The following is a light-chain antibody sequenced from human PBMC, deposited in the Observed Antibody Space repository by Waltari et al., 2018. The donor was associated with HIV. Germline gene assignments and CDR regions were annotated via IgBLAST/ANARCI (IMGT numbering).Light chain of an antibody. V-gene: IGLV3-25*03. CDR3: QSGHNSDSI. Sequence: SYQLTQAPSVSVSPGQTAKITCSGDALPKHYVYWYQQKPGQAPLMMIFKDSERPSEIPARFSASSSGSTSILTISGVQAEDEADYYCQSGHNSDSIFGGGTKLTVL. J-gene: IGLJ2*01. CDR1: ALPKHY. CDR2: KDS.